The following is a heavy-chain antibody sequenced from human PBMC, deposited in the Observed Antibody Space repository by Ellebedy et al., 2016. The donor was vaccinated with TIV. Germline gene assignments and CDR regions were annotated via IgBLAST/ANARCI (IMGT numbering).Heavy chain of an antibody. V-gene: IGHV3-23*01. D-gene: IGHD2-21*02. CDR3: ARESTYCGADCYSLSDH. CDR1: GFTFSDYA. Sequence: PGGSLRLSCAASGFTFSDYAMTWVRQAPGKGLEWVSTIFKDGGTTYYADSVKGRFAISRDNSKSTLFLQMNSLRPEDTAVYYCARESTYCGADCYSLSDHWGQGALVTVSA. J-gene: IGHJ5*02. CDR2: IFKDGGTT.